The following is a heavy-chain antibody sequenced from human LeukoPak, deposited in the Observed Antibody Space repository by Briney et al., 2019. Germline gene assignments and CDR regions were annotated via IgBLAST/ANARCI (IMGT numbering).Heavy chain of an antibody. D-gene: IGHD6-19*01. Sequence: ASVKVTCKASGYTFTSYGISWVRLAPGQGLEWMGWISAYNGNTNYAQKLQGRVTMTTDTSTSTAYMELRSLRSDDTAVYYCAREQQWLVTNPYYFDYWGQGTLVTVSS. CDR2: ISAYNGNT. V-gene: IGHV1-18*01. CDR1: GYTFTSYG. CDR3: AREQQWLVTNPYYFDY. J-gene: IGHJ4*02.